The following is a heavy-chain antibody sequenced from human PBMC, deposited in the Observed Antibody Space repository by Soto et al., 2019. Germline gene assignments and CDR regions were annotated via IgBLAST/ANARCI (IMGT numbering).Heavy chain of an antibody. CDR3: AGDPDRYCSGGSCYSDY. CDR2: IIPIFGTA. V-gene: IGHV1-69*01. CDR1: GGTFSSYA. D-gene: IGHD2-15*01. J-gene: IGHJ4*02. Sequence: QVQLVQSGAEVKKPGSSVKVSCKASGGTFSSYAISWVRQAPGQGLEWMGGIIPIFGTANYAQKFQGRVTITADESTSTAYMELSSLRSEDMAVYYCAGDPDRYCSGGSCYSDYWCRGTLVTDSS.